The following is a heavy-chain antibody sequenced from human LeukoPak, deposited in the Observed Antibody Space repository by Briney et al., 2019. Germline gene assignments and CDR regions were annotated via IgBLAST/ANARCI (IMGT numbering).Heavy chain of an antibody. CDR3: ARDKIYRGSGSCLDY. CDR2: ISHDGTKK. J-gene: IGHJ4*02. CDR1: RLTFTGYA. V-gene: IGHV3-30-3*01. D-gene: IGHD3-10*01. Sequence: PGRSLRLSCAASRLTFTGYAMHWVRQAPGKGLEWMAVISHDGTKKDYADSVKGRFTISRDSSNNALYLQMDSLRAEDTAVYYCARDKIYRGSGSCLDYWGQGTLVTVSS.